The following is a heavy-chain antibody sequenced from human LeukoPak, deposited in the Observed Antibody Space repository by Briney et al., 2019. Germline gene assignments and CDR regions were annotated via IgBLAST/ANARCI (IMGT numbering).Heavy chain of an antibody. J-gene: IGHJ6*03. CDR3: ARGTMVRGVIILKKYYYYYMDV. V-gene: IGHV4-34*01. Sequence: SETLSLTCAVYGGSFSGYYWSWIRPPPGKGLEWIGEINHSGSTNYNPSLKSRVTISVDTSKNQFSLKLSSVTAADTAVYYCARGTMVRGVIILKKYYYYYMDVWGKRTTVTVSS. CDR2: INHSGST. CDR1: GGSFSGYY. D-gene: IGHD3-10*01.